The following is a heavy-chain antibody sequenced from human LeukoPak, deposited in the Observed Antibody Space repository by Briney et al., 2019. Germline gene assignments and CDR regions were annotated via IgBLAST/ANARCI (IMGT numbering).Heavy chain of an antibody. CDR1: GFTFSDYY. CDR3: ARYGYGYGLPFDY. V-gene: IGHV3-11*01. D-gene: IGHD5-18*01. CDR2: ISGSESTI. J-gene: IGHJ4*02. Sequence: GGSLRLSCAASGFTFSDYYMSWIRQAPGKGLEWVSYISGSESTIHYADPVKGRFTISRDNAKKSLYLQMNSLRAEDTAVYYCARYGYGYGLPFDYWGQGTLVTVSS.